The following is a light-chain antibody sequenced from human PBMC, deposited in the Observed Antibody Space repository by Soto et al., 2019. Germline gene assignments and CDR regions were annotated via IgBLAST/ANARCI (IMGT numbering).Light chain of an antibody. V-gene: IGKV3-20*01. CDR3: QQYGSSADT. J-gene: IGKJ2*01. CDR2: GAS. Sequence: VLTQSPGTLSLSPGERATLSCRASQSVSSNYLAWYQQKLGQAPRLLIYGASSRATGIPDRFSGSGSGTDFTLIISRLEHEDFAVYYCQQYGSSADTFGQGTKLEIK. CDR1: QSVSSNY.